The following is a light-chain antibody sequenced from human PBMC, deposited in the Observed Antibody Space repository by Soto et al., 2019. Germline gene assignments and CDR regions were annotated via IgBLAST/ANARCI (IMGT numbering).Light chain of an antibody. CDR3: RQYNNWPPKT. CDR2: GAS. V-gene: IGKV3-15*01. J-gene: IGKJ1*01. CDR1: QSVSSN. Sequence: EIVMTQSPATLSVSPGERATLSCRASQSVSSNLAWYQQKPGQAPRLLIYGASTRATGIPARLSGSGSGTEFTLTISSLQSEDFAVYYCRQYNNWPPKTFGQGTKV.